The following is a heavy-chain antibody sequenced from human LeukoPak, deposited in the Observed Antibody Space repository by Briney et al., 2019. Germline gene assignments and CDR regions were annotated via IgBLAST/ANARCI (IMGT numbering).Heavy chain of an antibody. CDR2: IRYDGSNK. J-gene: IGHJ4*02. Sequence: GGSLRLSCAASGFTFSSYWMSWVRQAPGKGLEWVAFIRYDGSNKYYADSVKGRFTISRENSKNRLYLQMNSLRAEDTAVYYCARAEGYGGELDSWGQGTLVTVSS. V-gene: IGHV3-30*02. CDR3: ARAEGYGGELDS. D-gene: IGHD4-23*01. CDR1: GFTFSSYW.